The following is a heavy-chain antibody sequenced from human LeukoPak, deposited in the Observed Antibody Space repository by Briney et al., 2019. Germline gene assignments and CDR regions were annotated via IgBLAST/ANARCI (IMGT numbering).Heavy chain of an antibody. D-gene: IGHD3-9*01. CDR3: ASLEDILTGYPDAFDI. Sequence: GASVKVSCKASGYTFTGYYMHWVRQAPGQGLEWMGWINPNSGGTNYAQKFQGRVTMTRDTSISTAYMELSRLRSDDTAVYYCASLEDILTGYPDAFDIWGQGTMVTVSS. CDR1: GYTFTGYY. CDR2: INPNSGGT. V-gene: IGHV1-2*02. J-gene: IGHJ3*02.